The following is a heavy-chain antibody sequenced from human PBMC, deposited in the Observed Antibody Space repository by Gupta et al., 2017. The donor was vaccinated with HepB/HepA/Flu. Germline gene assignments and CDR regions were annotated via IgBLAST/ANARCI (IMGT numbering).Heavy chain of an antibody. Sequence: QVQMVESGGGVVQPGRSLRLSCAASGFSFSSYGMPWVRQAPGKGLEWVAVISYDGSNKYYADSVKGRCTISRENSENTLYRQMNSLRAEDTAVYYCAKDLWRSSSWQPDYGGQGTLVTVSS. V-gene: IGHV3-30*18. D-gene: IGHD6-13*01. CDR2: ISYDGSNK. CDR3: AKDLWRSSSWQPDY. J-gene: IGHJ4*02. CDR1: GFSFSSYG.